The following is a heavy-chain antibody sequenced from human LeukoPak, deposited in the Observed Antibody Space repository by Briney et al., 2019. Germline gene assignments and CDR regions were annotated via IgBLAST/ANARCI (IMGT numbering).Heavy chain of an antibody. Sequence: GASVKVSCKASGYTFTGYYMHWVRQAPGQGLEWMGWINPNSGGTNYAQKFQGRVTMTRDTSISTAYMELSRLRSDDTAVYYCAKAPYCSSTSCYSYYFDYWGQGTLVTVSS. CDR1: GYTFTGYY. D-gene: IGHD2-2*01. CDR2: INPNSGGT. CDR3: AKAPYCSSTSCYSYYFDY. V-gene: IGHV1-2*02. J-gene: IGHJ4*02.